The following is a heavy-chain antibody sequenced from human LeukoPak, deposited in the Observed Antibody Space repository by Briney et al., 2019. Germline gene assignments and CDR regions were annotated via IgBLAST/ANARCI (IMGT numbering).Heavy chain of an antibody. V-gene: IGHV1-3*01. CDR3: ARETGRGYGYGCLDH. J-gene: IGHJ4*02. CDR2: INAGNGNT. D-gene: IGHD5-18*01. Sequence: GASVKVSCKTSGYIFTDFALHWVRQAPGQRLEWMGWINAGNGNTKFSQSFQGRVTMTRDTSATTAYMELTSLKSEDTAVYYCARETGRGYGYGCLDHWGQGTLVTVSS. CDR1: GYIFTDFA.